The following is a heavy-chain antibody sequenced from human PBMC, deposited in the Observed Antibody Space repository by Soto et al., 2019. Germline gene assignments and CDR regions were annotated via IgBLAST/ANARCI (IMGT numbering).Heavy chain of an antibody. CDR1: GGSISGYY. J-gene: IGHJ4*02. Sequence: QVQLQESGPGLVKPSETLSLTCTVSGGSISGYYWSWIRQPPGKGLEWIGYIYNSGSTSYNPSLNSRVPISVDTSRNQFSLRLSSVTAADTAIYYCATRPKSRQWLPYFDYWGQGTLAIVSS. V-gene: IGHV4-59*08. CDR3: ATRPKSRQWLPYFDY. CDR2: IYNSGST. D-gene: IGHD5-12*01.